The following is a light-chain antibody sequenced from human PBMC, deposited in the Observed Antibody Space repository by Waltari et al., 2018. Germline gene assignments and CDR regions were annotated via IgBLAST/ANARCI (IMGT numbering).Light chain of an antibody. CDR2: EVT. V-gene: IGLV2-8*01. Sequence: QSALTQPPSASGSPGQSVTISCTGTSNDLGGYNFVSWYQQHPGKAPKLMIFEVTKRPSGVPDRFAGSKSGNTASLTVSGLQAEDEADYYCTSYAGSNKAVFGGGTKLTVL. CDR1: SNDLGGYNF. CDR3: TSYAGSNKAV. J-gene: IGLJ2*01.